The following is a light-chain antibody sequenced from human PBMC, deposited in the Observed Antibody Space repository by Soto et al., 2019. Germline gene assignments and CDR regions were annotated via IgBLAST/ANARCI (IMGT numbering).Light chain of an antibody. CDR1: NIGGKG. V-gene: IGLV3-21*04. Sequence: SYELTQPPSVSVAPGETASFTCGGDNIGGKGVFWYQQRPGQAPVLVIRYDSDRPSGIPERFSGSNSGNTATLTISRVEAGDEADYYCQVWDSRADHPGLFGGGTKVTVL. J-gene: IGLJ2*01. CDR3: QVWDSRADHPGL. CDR2: YDS.